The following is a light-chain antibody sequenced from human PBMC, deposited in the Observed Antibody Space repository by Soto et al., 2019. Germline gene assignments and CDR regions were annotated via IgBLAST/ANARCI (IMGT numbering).Light chain of an antibody. J-gene: IGKJ4*01. Sequence: DIEMTQSPSSLSASLGDTVTITCRASQGIGNFLAWYQQKPGDVPKLLIYAASTVQSGGPSRFSGSGSGTDFTLTISSLQPEDVATYFCHRYNSVPITLGGGTKVDIK. CDR2: AAS. CDR3: HRYNSVPIT. CDR1: QGIGNF. V-gene: IGKV1-27*01.